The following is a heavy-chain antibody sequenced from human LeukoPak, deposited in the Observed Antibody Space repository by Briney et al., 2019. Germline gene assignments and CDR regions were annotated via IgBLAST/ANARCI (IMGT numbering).Heavy chain of an antibody. CDR1: GFTVSSNY. V-gene: IGHV3-53*01. Sequence: PGGSLRLSCAASGFTVSSNYMSWVRQAPGKGLEWVSVIYSGGSTYYADSVKGRFTISRDNSKNTLYLQMNSLRAEDTAVYYCARALLIYDILTGYYAHDAFDIWGQGTMVTVSP. CDR2: IYSGGST. CDR3: ARALLIYDILTGYYAHDAFDI. D-gene: IGHD3-9*01. J-gene: IGHJ3*02.